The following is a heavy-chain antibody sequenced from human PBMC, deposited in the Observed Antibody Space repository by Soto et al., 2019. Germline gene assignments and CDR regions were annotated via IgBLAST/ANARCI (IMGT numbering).Heavy chain of an antibody. D-gene: IGHD2-15*01. CDR3: ARHKATYCSGGSCYSELDY. J-gene: IGHJ4*02. V-gene: IGHV5-51*01. CDR2: IYPGDSDT. CDR1: GYSFTSYW. Sequence: GESLKISCKGSGYSFTSYWIGWVRQMPGKGLEWMGIIYPGDSDTRYSPSFQGQVTISADKSISTAYLQWSSLKASDTAMYYCARHKATYCSGGSCYSELDYWGQGTLVTVSS.